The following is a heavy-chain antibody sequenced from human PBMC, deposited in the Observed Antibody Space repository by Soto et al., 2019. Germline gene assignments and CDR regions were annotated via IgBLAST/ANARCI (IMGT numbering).Heavy chain of an antibody. V-gene: IGHV3-7*01. J-gene: IGHJ6*02. CDR1: GFTFSSYW. CDR3: AREVPAAPSRGPYYYGMDV. D-gene: IGHD2-2*01. CDR2: IKHDGSDK. Sequence: EVPLVESGGGLVQPGGSLRLSCEASGFTFSSYWMSWVRQAPGKGLEWVANIKHDGSDKYYVGSVKGRFTISRDNAKNSQYLQMNSLRDEDTAVYSCAREVPAAPSRGPYYYGMDVWGHGTTVTVSS.